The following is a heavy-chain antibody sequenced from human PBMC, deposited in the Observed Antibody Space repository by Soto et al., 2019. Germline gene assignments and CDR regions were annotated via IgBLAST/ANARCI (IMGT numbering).Heavy chain of an antibody. CDR1: GGSISGYY. D-gene: IGHD4-17*01. Sequence: QVRLQESGPGLVKPSETLSLTCTVSGGSISGYYWSWIRQPAGKRLEWIGRIYASGNTNKNPSLKRRVTMSVDTTKNQFALRLNSGTAADTAVYYCARVGRTRATVTTDAFDVWGQGTKVTVSS. CDR2: IYASGNT. J-gene: IGHJ3*01. V-gene: IGHV4-4*07. CDR3: ARVGRTRATVTTDAFDV.